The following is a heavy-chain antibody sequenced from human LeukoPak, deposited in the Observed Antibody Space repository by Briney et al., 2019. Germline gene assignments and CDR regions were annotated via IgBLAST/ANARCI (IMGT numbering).Heavy chain of an antibody. Sequence: GGSLRLSCEASGFSFSSYWMRWVRQAPGKGLVWVSRFNSDGSSTTYAASVKGRLTISRDNAKNTLYLQMNSLRAEDTAVYYCVREGRVSGYDFDYWGQGTLVTVSS. D-gene: IGHD5-12*01. CDR2: FNSDGSST. V-gene: IGHV3-74*01. CDR3: VREGRVSGYDFDY. J-gene: IGHJ4*02. CDR1: GFSFSSYW.